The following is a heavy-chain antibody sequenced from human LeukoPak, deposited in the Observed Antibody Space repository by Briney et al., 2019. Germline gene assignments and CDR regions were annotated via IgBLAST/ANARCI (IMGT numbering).Heavy chain of an antibody. CDR2: INHSGST. J-gene: IGHJ6*03. CDR1: GGSFSGYY. CDR3: ARRTMVRGVKWSTYYYYYMDV. Sequence: SETLSLTCAVYGGSFSGYYWSWIRQPPGKGLEWIGEINHSGSTNYNPSLKSRVTISVDTSKNQFSLKLSSVTAADTAVYYCARRTMVRGVKWSTYYYYYMDVWGKGTTVTISS. V-gene: IGHV4-34*01. D-gene: IGHD3-10*01.